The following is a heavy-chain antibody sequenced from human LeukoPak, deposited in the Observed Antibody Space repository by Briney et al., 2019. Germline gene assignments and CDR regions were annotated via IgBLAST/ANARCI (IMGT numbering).Heavy chain of an antibody. J-gene: IGHJ4*02. Sequence: PSETLPLTCAVSGYSISSGYYWGWIRQPPGKGLEWIGSIYHSGSTYYNPSLKSRVTISVDTSKNQFSLKLSSVTAADTAVYYCARQLGYCTNGVCYAELFDYWGQGTLVTVSS. CDR2: IYHSGST. CDR1: GYSISSGYY. CDR3: ARQLGYCTNGVCYAELFDY. V-gene: IGHV4-38-2*01. D-gene: IGHD2-8*01.